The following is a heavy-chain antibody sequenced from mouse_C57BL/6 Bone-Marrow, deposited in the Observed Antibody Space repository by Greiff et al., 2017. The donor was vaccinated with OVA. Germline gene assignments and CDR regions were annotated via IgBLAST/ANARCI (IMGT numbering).Heavy chain of an antibody. J-gene: IGHJ4*01. CDR3: ARHYYGSSYAMDY. CDR1: GYTFTDYY. V-gene: IGHV1-75*01. CDR2: IFPGSGST. D-gene: IGHD1-1*01. Sequence: QVQLKESGPELVKPGASVKISCKASGYTFTDYYINWVKQRPGQGLEWIGWIFPGSGSTYYNEKFKGKATLTVDKSSSTAYMLLSSLTSEDSAVYFCARHYYGSSYAMDYWGQGTSVTVSS.